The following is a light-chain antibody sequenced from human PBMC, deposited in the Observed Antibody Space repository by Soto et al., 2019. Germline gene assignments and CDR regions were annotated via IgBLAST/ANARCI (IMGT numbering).Light chain of an antibody. CDR1: QGIRND. V-gene: IGKV1-6*01. Sequence: IQLPQSPSFLSASVGARVPITCRASQGIRNDLGWYQQKPGKATKLLIYAASSLQSGVPSRFSGSGSGTDFTLTISSLQPEEFATYYCLQDYNYPWTVGQGTKVDIK. CDR3: LQDYNYPWT. J-gene: IGKJ1*01. CDR2: AAS.